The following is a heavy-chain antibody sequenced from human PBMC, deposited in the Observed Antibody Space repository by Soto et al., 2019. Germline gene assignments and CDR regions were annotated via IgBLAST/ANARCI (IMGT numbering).Heavy chain of an antibody. V-gene: IGHV3-30*03. CDR2: ISRDGGTK. CDR1: GFTVSTYG. CDR3: TGEVASGY. D-gene: IGHD2-8*02. Sequence: QVQLVESGGGVVQPGRSLRLSCAVSGFTVSTYGMHWVRQAPGKGLEWVAVISRDGGTKYYADSVKGRFTISRDNSRTTLFLEMNSLRGDEMAVYYCTGEVASGYWGQGTLVTVSS. J-gene: IGHJ4*02.